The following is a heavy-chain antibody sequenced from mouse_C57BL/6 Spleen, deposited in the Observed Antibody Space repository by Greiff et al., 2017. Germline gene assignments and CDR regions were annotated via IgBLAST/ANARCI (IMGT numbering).Heavy chain of an antibody. D-gene: IGHD1-1*01. CDR3: EREIRWYFDV. CDR1: GFTFNTYA. Sequence: EVQLKESGGGLVQPKGSLKLSCAASGFTFNTYAMHWVRQAPGKGLEWVARIRSKSSNYATYYADSVKDRFTISRNDSQSMLYLQMNNRKTEDAAMYFCEREIRWYFDVWGKGTTVTVSS. J-gene: IGHJ1*03. V-gene: IGHV10-3*01. CDR2: IRSKSSNYAT.